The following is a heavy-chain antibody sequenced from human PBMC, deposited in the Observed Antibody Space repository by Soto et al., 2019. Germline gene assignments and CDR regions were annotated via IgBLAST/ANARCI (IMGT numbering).Heavy chain of an antibody. V-gene: IGHV1-69*01. CDR2: ITPIFGTA. CDR1: GGTFSSYA. CDR3: ARGVRGATRLDPVYGMDV. Sequence: QVQLVQSGAEVKKPGPSVKVSCKASGGTFSSYAISWVRQAPGQGLEWMGGITPIFGTANYAQKFQGRVTITADESTSAAYMELSSLRSEDTAVYYCARGVRGATRLDPVYGMDVWGQGTTVTVSS. J-gene: IGHJ6*02. D-gene: IGHD1-26*01.